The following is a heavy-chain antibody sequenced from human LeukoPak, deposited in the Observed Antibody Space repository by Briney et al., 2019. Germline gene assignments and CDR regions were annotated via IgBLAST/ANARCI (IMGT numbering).Heavy chain of an antibody. CDR2: INHSGGT. J-gene: IGHJ3*02. Sequence: SETLSLTCAVYGGSFSGYYWSWIRQPPGKGLEWIGEINHSGGTNYNPSLGSRVTLSVDTSKNQFSLKVTSVTAADTAVYYCARSDGYGLVDIWGQGTMVTVSS. CDR3: ARSDGYGLVDI. D-gene: IGHD3-10*01. V-gene: IGHV4-34*01. CDR1: GGSFSGYY.